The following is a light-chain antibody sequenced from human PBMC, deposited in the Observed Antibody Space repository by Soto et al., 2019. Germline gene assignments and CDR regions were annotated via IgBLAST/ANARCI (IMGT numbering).Light chain of an antibody. CDR2: DVS. CDR1: STDVGSYNR. CDR3: TSQTSSTSCI. Sequence: QSALTQPPSVSGSPGQSVTISCTGASTDVGSYNRVSWYQQPPGTAPKLMIFDVSSRPSGVPDRFSGSKSGNTASLTISGLQAEDEADYYCTSQTSSTSCIFGTGTKVTVL. V-gene: IGLV2-18*02. J-gene: IGLJ1*01.